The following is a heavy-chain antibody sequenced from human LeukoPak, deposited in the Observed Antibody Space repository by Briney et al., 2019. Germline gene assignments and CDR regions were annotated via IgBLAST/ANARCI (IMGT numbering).Heavy chain of an antibody. CDR1: GFTFSSYA. V-gene: IGHV3-30-3*01. CDR3: AKDFGYWSYYYYYGMDV. CDR2: ISYDGSNK. D-gene: IGHD6-25*01. J-gene: IGHJ6*02. Sequence: PGGSLRLSCAASGFTFSSYAMHWVRQAPGKGLEWVAVISYDGSNKYYADSVKGRFTISRDNSKNTLYLQMNSLRAEDTAVYYCAKDFGYWSYYYYYGMDVWGQGTTVTVSS.